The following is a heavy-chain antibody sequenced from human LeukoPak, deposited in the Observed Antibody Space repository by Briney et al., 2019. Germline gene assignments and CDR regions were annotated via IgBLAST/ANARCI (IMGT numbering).Heavy chain of an antibody. CDR3: ARGVPYASWSGPHYSDY. CDR1: GFTFSSYW. J-gene: IGHJ4*02. Sequence: GGSLRLSCAASGFTFSSYWMSWVRQAPGKGLEWVANIKQDGSQKYYVDSVKGRFSISRDNAKNSLYLQVNSLRAEDTAVYYCARGVPYASWSGPHYSDYWGQGTLVTVSS. D-gene: IGHD3-3*01. CDR2: IKQDGSQK. V-gene: IGHV3-7*01.